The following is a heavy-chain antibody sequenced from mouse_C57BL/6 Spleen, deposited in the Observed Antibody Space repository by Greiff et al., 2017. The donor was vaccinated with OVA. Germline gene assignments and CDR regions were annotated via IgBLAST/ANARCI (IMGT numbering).Heavy chain of an antibody. V-gene: IGHV1-42*01. J-gene: IGHJ2*01. D-gene: IGHD2-1*01. Sequence: VQLKQSGPELVKPGASVKISCKASGYSFTGYYMNWVKQSPEKSLEWIGEINPSTGGTTYNQKFKAKATLTVDKSSSTAYMQLKSLTSEDSAVYYCARPQIYYGNHCDYWGQGTTLTVSS. CDR2: INPSTGGT. CDR1: GYSFTGYY. CDR3: ARPQIYYGNHCDY.